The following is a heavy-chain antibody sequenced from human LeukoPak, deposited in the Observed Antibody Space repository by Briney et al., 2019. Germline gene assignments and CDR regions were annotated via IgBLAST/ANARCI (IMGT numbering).Heavy chain of an antibody. V-gene: IGHV4-59*01. CDR3: ARGYDLWSGQNWFDP. J-gene: IGHJ5*02. D-gene: IGHD3-3*01. CDR1: GASISSYY. CDR2: IYYSGST. Sequence: SETLSLTCTVSGASISSYYWSWIRQPPGKGLEWIGFIYYSGSTNYNPSLKSRVTMSLDTSKNQFSLKLTSVIAADTAVYYRARGYDLWSGQNWFDPWGQGTLVTVSS.